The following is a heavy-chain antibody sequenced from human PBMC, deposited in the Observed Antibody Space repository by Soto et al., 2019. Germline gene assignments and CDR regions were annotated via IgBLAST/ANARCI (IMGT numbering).Heavy chain of an antibody. J-gene: IGHJ4*02. V-gene: IGHV3-74*01. D-gene: IGHD2-8*01. CDR2: INSDGSST. CDR1: GFTFSSYW. CDR3: ARDAPRYCTNGVCYDY. Sequence: LRLSCAASGFTFSSYWMHWVRQAPGKGLVWVSRINSDGSSTSYADSVKGRFTISRDNAKNTLYLQMNSLRAEDTAVYYCARDAPRYCTNGVCYDYWGQGTLVTVSS.